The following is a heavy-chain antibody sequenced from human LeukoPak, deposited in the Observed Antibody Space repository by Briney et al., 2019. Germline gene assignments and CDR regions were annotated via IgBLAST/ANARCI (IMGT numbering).Heavy chain of an antibody. Sequence: PGGSLRLSCAASGFTFSSYAMSWVRQAPGKGLEWVSAISGSGGSTYYADSVKGRFTISRDNSKNTLYLQMNSRRAEDTAVYYCAKDRVQPLPYCGGDCPTDAFDIWGQGTMVTVSS. CDR1: GFTFSSYA. D-gene: IGHD2-21*02. J-gene: IGHJ3*02. V-gene: IGHV3-23*01. CDR3: AKDRVQPLPYCGGDCPTDAFDI. CDR2: ISGSGGST.